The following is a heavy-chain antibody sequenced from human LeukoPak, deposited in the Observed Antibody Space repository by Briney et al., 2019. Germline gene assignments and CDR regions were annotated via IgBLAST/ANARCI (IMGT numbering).Heavy chain of an antibody. V-gene: IGHV3-74*01. Sequence: GGSLRLSCTASGFAYSGSSMHWVRQAPGKGLGWVSGIQRDGSSPTYADSVKGRFTISRDNAKGSVYLQVNILRAEDTAVYYCSRGHYGPDYWGQGTLVTVSS. CDR1: GFAYSGSS. CDR3: SRGHYGPDY. D-gene: IGHD3-16*01. J-gene: IGHJ4*02. CDR2: IQRDGSSP.